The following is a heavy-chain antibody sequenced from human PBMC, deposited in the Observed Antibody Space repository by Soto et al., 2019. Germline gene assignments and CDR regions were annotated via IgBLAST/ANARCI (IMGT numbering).Heavy chain of an antibody. D-gene: IGHD1-26*01. J-gene: IGHJ5*01. V-gene: IGHV4-31*03. CDR3: AREGSGRGLTSNWFDF. Sequence: SETLSLTCTVSGAYISSGGYYWGWIRQLPGKDLEWIAYSFYTGSTYYNPSLKSRVTISVDASRNQFSLRLTSVTAADTAVYYCAREGSGRGLTSNWFDFWGQGTQVTLAS. CDR1: GAYISSGGYY. CDR2: SFYTGST.